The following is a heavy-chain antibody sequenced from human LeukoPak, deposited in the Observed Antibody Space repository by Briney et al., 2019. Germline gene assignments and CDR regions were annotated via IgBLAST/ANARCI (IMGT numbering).Heavy chain of an antibody. V-gene: IGHV3-21*05. CDR2: IGIDSGNT. CDR1: GFPFIEYS. D-gene: IGHD1-1*01. Sequence: GGSLRLSCTASGFPFIEYSMNWVRQVPGKGLEWISYIGIDSGNTKYADSVRGRFTISADKAKNSLYLQMNSRRVEDTAVYYCARDHNYAFDNWGQGTLVSVAS. J-gene: IGHJ4*02. CDR3: ARDHNYAFDN.